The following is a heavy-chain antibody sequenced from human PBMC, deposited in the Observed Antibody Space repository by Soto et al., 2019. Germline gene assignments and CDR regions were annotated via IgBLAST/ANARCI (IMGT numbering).Heavy chain of an antibody. D-gene: IGHD1-26*01. J-gene: IGHJ6*02. CDR1: GYTFTSYD. CDR2: MNPNSGNT. CDR3: ARVQGALIYYGMDV. V-gene: IGHV1-8*01. Sequence: GASVKVSCKASGYTFTSYDINWVRQATGQGLEWMGWMNPNSGNTGYAQKFQGRVTMTRNTSISTAYMELSSLRSEDTAVYYCARVQGALIYYGMDVWGQGTTVTVSS.